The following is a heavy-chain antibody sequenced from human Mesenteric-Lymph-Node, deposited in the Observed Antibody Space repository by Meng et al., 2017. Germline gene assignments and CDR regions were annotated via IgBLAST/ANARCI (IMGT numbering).Heavy chain of an antibody. D-gene: IGHD5-24*01. CDR2: IIPILGIA. CDR1: GGTFSSYT. J-gene: IGHJ4*02. CDR3: ARGMGDGQLLGAGDY. V-gene: IGHV1-69*02. Sequence: QVQLVQSGAEVKKPGSSVKVSCKASGGTFSSYTISWVRQAPGQGLEWMGRIIPILGIANYAQKFQGRVTITADKSTSTAYMELSSLRSEDTAVYYCARGMGDGQLLGAGDYWGQGTLVTVSS.